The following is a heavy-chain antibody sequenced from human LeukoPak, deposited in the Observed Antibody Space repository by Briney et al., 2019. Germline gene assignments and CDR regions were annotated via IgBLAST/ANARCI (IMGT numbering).Heavy chain of an antibody. CDR2: IDGDGSST. J-gene: IGHJ3*02. Sequence: PGGSLRLSCAASGFTFSRYWMHWVRQVPGKGLVWVSRIDGDGSSTSYADFVKGRFTISRDNAQNTLYLQMNSLRVEDTAVYYCIRDYGAVGATNAFDTWGQGTMVTVSS. CDR1: GFTFSRYW. D-gene: IGHD1-26*01. CDR3: IRDYGAVGATNAFDT. V-gene: IGHV3-74*01.